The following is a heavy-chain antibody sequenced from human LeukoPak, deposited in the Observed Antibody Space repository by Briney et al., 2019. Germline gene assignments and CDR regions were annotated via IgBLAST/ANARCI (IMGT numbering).Heavy chain of an antibody. CDR3: ARGRGGSGSYCGNWFDP. CDR1: GGSFSDYY. Sequence: SETLSLTCAVYGGSFSDYYWSWIRQPPGKGLEWIGEINHSGSTNYNPSLKSRVTISVDTSKNQFSLKLSSVTAADTAVYYCARGRGGSGSYCGNWFDPWGQGTLVTVSS. CDR2: INHSGST. D-gene: IGHD3-10*01. V-gene: IGHV4-34*01. J-gene: IGHJ5*02.